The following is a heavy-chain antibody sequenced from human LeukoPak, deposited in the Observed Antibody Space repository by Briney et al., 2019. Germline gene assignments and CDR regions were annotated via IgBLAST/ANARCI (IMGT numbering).Heavy chain of an antibody. V-gene: IGHV5-51*01. J-gene: IGHJ6*02. D-gene: IGHD2-2*01. CDR1: GYSFTSYW. CDR3: ARVPYYHCSSTSCYGPGTYYYYGMDV. Sequence: GESLKISCKGSGYSFTSYWIGWVRQMPGKGLEWMGIIYPGDSDTRYSPSFQGQVTISADKSISTAYLQWSSLKASDTAMYYCARVPYYHCSSTSCYGPGTYYYYGMDVWGQGTTVTVS. CDR2: IYPGDSDT.